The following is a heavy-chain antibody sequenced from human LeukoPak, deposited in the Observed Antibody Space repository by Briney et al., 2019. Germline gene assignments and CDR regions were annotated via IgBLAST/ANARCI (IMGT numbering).Heavy chain of an antibody. D-gene: IGHD2-2*01. V-gene: IGHV4-39*01. J-gene: IGHJ5*02. CDR1: GGSISSSSYY. Sequence: SETLSLTCTVSGGSISSSSYYWGWIRQPPGKGLEWIGSIYYSGSTYYNPSLKSRVTISVDTSKNQFSLRLSSVTAADTAVYYCAGLHLSYCSSTSCFLNWFDPWGQGTLVTVSS. CDR3: AGLHLSYCSSTSCFLNWFDP. CDR2: IYYSGST.